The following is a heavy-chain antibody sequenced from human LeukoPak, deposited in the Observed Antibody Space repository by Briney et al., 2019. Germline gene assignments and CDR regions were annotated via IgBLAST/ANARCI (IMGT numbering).Heavy chain of an antibody. V-gene: IGHV5-51*01. CDR2: IYPGDSDT. CDR3: ARRVVGATAPYYFDY. Sequence: GESLKISCKGSGYSFTSYWIGWVRQMPGKGLEWMGIIYPGDSDTRYSPSFQGQVTISADKSISTAYLQWSSPKASDTAMYYCARRVVGATAPYYFDYWGQGTLVTVSS. D-gene: IGHD1-26*01. CDR1: GYSFTSYW. J-gene: IGHJ4*02.